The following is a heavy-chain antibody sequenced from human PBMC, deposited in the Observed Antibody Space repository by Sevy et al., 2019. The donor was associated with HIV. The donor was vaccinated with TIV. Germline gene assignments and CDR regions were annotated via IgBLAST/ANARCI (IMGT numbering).Heavy chain of an antibody. CDR2: IPFDGSRE. D-gene: IGHD5-12*01. V-gene: IGHV3-30*02. CDR3: AKALNIVATILN. CDR1: GFTFTDYG. Sequence: GGSLRLSCVASGFTFTDYGMHWVRQVPGRGLEWVVFIPFDGSREYYTDSVKGRFTISRDDSKNTLYLQMNSLRSEDTAVYYCAKALNIVATILNWGQGTLVTVSS. J-gene: IGHJ4*02.